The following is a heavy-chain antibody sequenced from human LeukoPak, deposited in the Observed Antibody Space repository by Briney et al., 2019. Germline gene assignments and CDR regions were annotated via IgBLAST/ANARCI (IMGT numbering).Heavy chain of an antibody. D-gene: IGHD2-8*01. CDR3: GCMLVSH. V-gene: IGHV3-74*01. CDR1: GFTLSTYW. J-gene: IGHJ4*02. CDR2: INPDGSNI. Sequence: GGSLRLSCAASGFTLSTYWMHWVRQAPGKGVVWVSRINPDGSNIIYADSVKGRFTISRDNAKNTLYLQMNSLRAEDTAVYYCGCMLVSHWGQGALVTVSS.